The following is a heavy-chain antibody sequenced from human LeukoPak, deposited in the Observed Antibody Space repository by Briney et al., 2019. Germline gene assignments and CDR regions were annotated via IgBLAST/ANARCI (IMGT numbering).Heavy chain of an antibody. Sequence: PGGSLRLSCAASGFTFSSYAMHWVRQAPGKGLEWVAVIWYDGSNKYYADSVKGRFTISRDNSKNTLYLQMNSLRAEDTAVYYCAREGSSSCSDYWGQGTLVTVSS. J-gene: IGHJ4*02. CDR2: IWYDGSNK. D-gene: IGHD6-13*01. CDR3: AREGSSSCSDY. V-gene: IGHV3-33*08. CDR1: GFTFSSYA.